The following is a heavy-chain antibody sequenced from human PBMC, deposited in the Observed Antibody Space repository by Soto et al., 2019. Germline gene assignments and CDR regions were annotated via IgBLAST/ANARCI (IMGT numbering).Heavy chain of an antibody. V-gene: IGHV1-3*05. CDR2: INAGNGNT. CDR3: AREKLVRYSSSWYYDY. D-gene: IGHD6-13*01. J-gene: IGHJ4*02. Sequence: QVQLVQSGAEEKKPGASVKFSCKASGYTFTSYAMHWVRQAPGQRLEWMGWINAGNGNTKYSQKFQGRVTITRDTSENTAYMELSSLRSEDTAVYYCAREKLVRYSSSWYYDYWGQGTLVTVSS. CDR1: GYTFTSYA.